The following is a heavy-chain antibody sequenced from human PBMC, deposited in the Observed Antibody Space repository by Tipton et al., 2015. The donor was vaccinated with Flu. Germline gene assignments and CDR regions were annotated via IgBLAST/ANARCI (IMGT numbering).Heavy chain of an antibody. CDR3: ASSGSYWMMFDY. CDR2: IYSGGST. J-gene: IGHJ4*02. Sequence: SLRLSCAASGFSVSNNYLSWVRQAPGKGLEWVSVIYSGGSTYYADSVKGRFTISRDNSKNTLYLQMNSLRAEDTAVYYCASSGSYWMMFDYWGQGTLVTVST. CDR1: GFSVSNNY. D-gene: IGHD3-10*01. V-gene: IGHV3-53*01.